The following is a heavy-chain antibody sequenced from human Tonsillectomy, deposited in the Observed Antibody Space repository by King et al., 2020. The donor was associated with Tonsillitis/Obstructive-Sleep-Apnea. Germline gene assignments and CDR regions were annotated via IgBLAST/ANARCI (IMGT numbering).Heavy chain of an antibody. D-gene: IGHD3-16*01. J-gene: IGHJ4*02. Sequence: VQLVESGGGLVQPGGSLKLSCAASGFTLSGSAFHWVRQPSGKGLEWVGRVRNKANFYATSYAASVKGRFTISRYDSKNMAYLQMNSLKTEDTAVYYCSRLDAIVAGRGGFDYWGQGTLVSVSS. CDR2: VRNKANFYAT. V-gene: IGHV3-73*01. CDR1: GFTLSGSA. CDR3: SRLDAIVAGRGGFDY.